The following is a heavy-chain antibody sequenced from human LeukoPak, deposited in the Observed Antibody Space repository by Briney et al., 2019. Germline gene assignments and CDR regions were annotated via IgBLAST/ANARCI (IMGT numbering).Heavy chain of an antibody. J-gene: IGHJ4*02. CDR3: ARDAVYSSSWQYY. Sequence: PGGSLRLSCAASGFTFSSYAMSWVRQAPGKGLEWVSAISDTGSNKYYADSVKGRFTISRDNSKNTLYLQMNSLRAEDTAVYYCARDAVYSSSWQYYWGQGTLVTVSS. CDR1: GFTFSSYA. V-gene: IGHV3-23*01. D-gene: IGHD6-13*01. CDR2: ISDTGSNK.